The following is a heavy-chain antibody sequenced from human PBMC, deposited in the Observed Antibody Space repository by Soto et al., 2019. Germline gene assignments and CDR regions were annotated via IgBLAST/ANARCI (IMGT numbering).Heavy chain of an antibody. D-gene: IGHD3-10*01. J-gene: IGHJ4*02. CDR1: GFTFSSYA. V-gene: IGHV3-23*01. Sequence: VGSLRLPCAASGFTFSSYAIHWVLQAPGKGLEWVSAISCSGGSTYYADSVKGRFTISRDNSKNTLYLQMNSLRAEDTAVYYCAKGTGLLLWFGELLDNWGQGTLVTVYS. CDR3: AKGTGLLLWFGELLDN. CDR2: ISCSGGST.